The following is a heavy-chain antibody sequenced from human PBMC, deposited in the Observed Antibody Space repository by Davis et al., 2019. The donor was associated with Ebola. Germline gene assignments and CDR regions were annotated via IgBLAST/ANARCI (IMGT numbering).Heavy chain of an antibody. D-gene: IGHD1-7*01. J-gene: IGHJ4*02. CDR2: MNVNTGNT. CDR3: ARNYNGLHY. CDR1: GYTFTSYD. V-gene: IGHV1-8*02. Sequence: AASVKVSCKASGYTFTSYDIIWLRQASGQGLEWLGWMNVNTGNTVSAQKFQGRLTMTRDISISTAYMDLSSLASDDTAIYYCARNYNGLHYWGQGTLVTVSS.